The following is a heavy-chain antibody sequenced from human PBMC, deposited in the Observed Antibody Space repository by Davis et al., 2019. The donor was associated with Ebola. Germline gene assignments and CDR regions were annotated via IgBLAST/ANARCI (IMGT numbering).Heavy chain of an antibody. CDR2: IWYDGSNK. V-gene: IGHV3-33*06. J-gene: IGHJ3*02. CDR3: AKESTGAFGI. D-gene: IGHD2-8*02. CDR1: GFTFSSYG. Sequence: GESLKISCAASGFTFSSYGMHWVRQAPGKGLEWVAVIWYDGSNKYYADSVKGRFTISRDNSKNTLYLQMNSLRAEDTAVYYCAKESTGAFGIWGQGTMVTVSS.